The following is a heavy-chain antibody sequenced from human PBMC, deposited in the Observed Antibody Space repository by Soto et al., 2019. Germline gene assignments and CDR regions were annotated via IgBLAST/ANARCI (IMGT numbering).Heavy chain of an antibody. CDR1: GYTFTSYG. J-gene: IGHJ6*02. CDR3: ARDGRERSSTSYYGMDV. Sequence: ASVKVSCKASGYTFTSYGISWVRQAPGQRLEWMGWISAYNGKTKYSQKFQGRVTITTDTSASTAYMELSSLRSEDTAVYYCARDGRERSSTSYYGMDVWGQGTTVTVSS. D-gene: IGHD2-2*01. V-gene: IGHV1-18*01. CDR2: ISAYNGKT.